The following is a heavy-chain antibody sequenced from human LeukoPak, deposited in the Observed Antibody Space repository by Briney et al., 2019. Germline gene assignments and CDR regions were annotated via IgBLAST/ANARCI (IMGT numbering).Heavy chain of an antibody. CDR3: ARGYYGRGDY. D-gene: IGHD3-10*02. CDR2: IYTSGST. CDR1: GGSITSANFY. V-gene: IGHV4-61*02. Sequence: SETLSLTCTVSGGSITSANFYWSWIRQPAGKGLEWIGRIYTSGSTSYNPSLESRVIISVDTSKNQFSLNLNSVTAADTAVYYCARGYYGRGDYWGQGTLVTVSS. J-gene: IGHJ4*02.